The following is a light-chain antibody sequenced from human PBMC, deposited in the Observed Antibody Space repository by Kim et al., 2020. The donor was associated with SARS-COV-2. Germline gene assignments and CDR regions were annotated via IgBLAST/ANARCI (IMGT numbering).Light chain of an antibody. CDR1: PAVTGM. V-gene: IGKV3-15*01. CDR2: DVS. CDR3: QQYHNYYT. Sequence: LSVSPGGRATLSCRASPAVTGMLAWYQQKSGQAPMLVMYDVSTRASGIPARFSGSGSATEFTLTISSLESEDFAVYYCQQYHNYYTFGQGTKLEI. J-gene: IGKJ2*01.